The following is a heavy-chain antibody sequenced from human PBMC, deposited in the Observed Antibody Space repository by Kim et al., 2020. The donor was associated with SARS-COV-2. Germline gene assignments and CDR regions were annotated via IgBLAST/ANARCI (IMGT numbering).Heavy chain of an antibody. Sequence: FSADSVKGRFTISRDNSKNTVYLQLNIVRAEDTATYYCVRQVAGSNFDVWGQGTMVTVSS. CDR3: VRQVAGSNFDV. J-gene: IGHJ3*01. V-gene: IGHV3-23*01. D-gene: IGHD3-10*01.